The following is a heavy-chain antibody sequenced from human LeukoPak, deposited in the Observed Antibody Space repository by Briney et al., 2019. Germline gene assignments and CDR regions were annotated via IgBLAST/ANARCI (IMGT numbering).Heavy chain of an antibody. CDR2: IIPILGIA. CDR1: GGTFSSYA. J-gene: IGHJ4*02. Sequence: SVKVSCKASGGTFSSYAISWVRQAPGQGLEWMGRIIPILGIANYAQKFQGRVTITADKSTSTAYMELSSLRSEDTAVYYCASEYSSSSASVDYWGQGTLVTVSS. V-gene: IGHV1-69*04. D-gene: IGHD6-6*01. CDR3: ASEYSSSSASVDY.